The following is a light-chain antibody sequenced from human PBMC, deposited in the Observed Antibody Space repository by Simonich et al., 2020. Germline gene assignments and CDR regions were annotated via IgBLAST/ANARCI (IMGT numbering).Light chain of an antibody. V-gene: IGLV2-14*02. CDR1: SSDAGSYNL. CDR3: SSYTSSSTWV. J-gene: IGLJ3*02. CDR2: EGS. Sequence: QSALTQPASVSGSPGQSLTISCPGTSSDAGSYNLVSWYQQHPGKAPKLMIYEGSKRPSGVSNRFSGSKSGNTASLTISGLQAEDEADYYCSSYTSSSTWVFGGGTKLTVL.